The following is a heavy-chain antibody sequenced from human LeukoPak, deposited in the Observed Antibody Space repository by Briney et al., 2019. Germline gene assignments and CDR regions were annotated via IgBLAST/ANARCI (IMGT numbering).Heavy chain of an antibody. V-gene: IGHV3-21*04. CDR2: ISSSSRYI. J-gene: IGHJ4*02. CDR1: GFTFSSYN. Sequence: GGSLRLSCAASGFTFSSYNINWVRQAPGKGLEWVSSISSSSRYIYYADSVKGRFTISRDNSKNTLYLQMNSLRAEDTAVYYCARRAGAYSHPYDYWGQGTLVTVSS. CDR3: ARRAGAYSHPYDY. D-gene: IGHD4/OR15-4a*01.